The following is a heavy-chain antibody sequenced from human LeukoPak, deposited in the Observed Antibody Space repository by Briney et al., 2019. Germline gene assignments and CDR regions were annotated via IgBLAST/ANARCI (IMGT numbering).Heavy chain of an antibody. Sequence: SVKVSCKASGGTFSSYAISWVRQAPGQGLEWMGGIIPIFGTANYAQKFQGRVTITADESTSTAYMELSSLRSEDTAVYYCARTYGSGSYLGGYWGQGTLVTVSS. D-gene: IGHD3-10*01. CDR3: ARTYGSGSYLGGY. V-gene: IGHV1-69*13. CDR2: IIPIFGTA. CDR1: GGTFSSYA. J-gene: IGHJ4*02.